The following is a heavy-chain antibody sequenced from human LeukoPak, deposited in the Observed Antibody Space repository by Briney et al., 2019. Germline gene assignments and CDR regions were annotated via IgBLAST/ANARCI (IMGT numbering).Heavy chain of an antibody. V-gene: IGHV4-39*01. CDR1: GGSISSNTFL. CDR2: ISYNANT. CDR3: ARHLGTSGWYYWFDP. J-gene: IGHJ5*02. D-gene: IGHD6-19*01. Sequence: PSGTLSLTCTVSGGSISSNTFLWGWIRQPPGKGLEWIGTISYNANTYYNPSLKSRVTISRDTSKNQFFLELSSLTATDTAVYYCARHLGTSGWYYWFDPWGQGTLVTVSS.